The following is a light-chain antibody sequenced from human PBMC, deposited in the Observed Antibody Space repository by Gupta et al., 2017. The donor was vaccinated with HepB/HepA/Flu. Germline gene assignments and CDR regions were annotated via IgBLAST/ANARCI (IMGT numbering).Light chain of an antibody. CDR3: LHRSSWRT. Sequence: EIVLTQSPATLSLSPGERATLSCRASQYISNYLAWYQHKPGQAPRLIIYDASNSATRSPARFSGTGSVNDFTLTSMRPEPEDFAIYYGLHRSSWRTFGQGTKVEIK. V-gene: IGKV3-11*01. CDR1: QYISNY. J-gene: IGKJ1*01. CDR2: DAS.